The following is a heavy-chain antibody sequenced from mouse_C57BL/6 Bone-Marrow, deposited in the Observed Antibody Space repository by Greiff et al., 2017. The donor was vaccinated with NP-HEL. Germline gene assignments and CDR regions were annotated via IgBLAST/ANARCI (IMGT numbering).Heavy chain of an antibody. Sequence: VQLHQSGAELVRPGTSVKVSCKASGYTFTSYWITWVKQRPGQGLEWIGDIYPGSGSTNYNEKFKSKATLTVDTSSSTAYMQLSSLTSEDSAVYFCARGINWDLDYWGQGTTLTVSS. J-gene: IGHJ2*01. CDR2: IYPGSGST. CDR1: GYTFTSYW. CDR3: ARGINWDLDY. V-gene: IGHV1-55*01. D-gene: IGHD4-1*01.